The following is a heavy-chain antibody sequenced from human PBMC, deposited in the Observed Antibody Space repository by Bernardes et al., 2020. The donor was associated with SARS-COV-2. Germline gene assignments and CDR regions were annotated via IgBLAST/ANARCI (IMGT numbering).Heavy chain of an antibody. V-gene: IGHV3-74*01. CDR3: VRGPSDGHGRFEY. CDR1: GFTFSSYW. CDR2: INSDGRTT. Sequence: GGSLRLSCAASGFTFSSYWMHWVRQGPGKGLVWVSRINSDGRTTTYADSVKGRFTISRDNGKNTLYLQMNSLRAEHTAVYYCVRGPSDGHGRFEYWGQGALVTVSS. J-gene: IGHJ4*02.